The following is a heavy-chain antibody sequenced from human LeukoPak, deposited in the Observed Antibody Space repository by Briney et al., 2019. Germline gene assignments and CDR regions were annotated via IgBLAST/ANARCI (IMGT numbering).Heavy chain of an antibody. D-gene: IGHD2-2*02. CDR1: GFTFSVYY. Sequence: GGSLRLSCAAPGFTFSVYYMSWIRQAPGEGRGWVSYISSSSSYTNYADSVKGRFTISRDNAKNSLYLQMNSLRAEDTAVYYCARDLLVVPAAIGWFDPWGQGTLVTVSS. J-gene: IGHJ5*02. CDR3: ARDLLVVPAAIGWFDP. CDR2: ISSSSSYT. V-gene: IGHV3-11*06.